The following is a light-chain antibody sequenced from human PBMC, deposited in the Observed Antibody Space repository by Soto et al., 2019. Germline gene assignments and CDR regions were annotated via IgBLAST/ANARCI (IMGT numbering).Light chain of an antibody. V-gene: IGKV1-39*01. CDR2: AAS. J-gene: IGKJ5*01. CDR1: QSISRN. Sequence: DLHMTQSPSSLSASVGDRVTITCRASQSISRNLNWYQHKPEKAPKLLIYAASSLQNGVPSRFSGGGSGTEFTLSISSLQPEDFGTYYCQQSYTTASITFGQGTRLEIK. CDR3: QQSYTTASIT.